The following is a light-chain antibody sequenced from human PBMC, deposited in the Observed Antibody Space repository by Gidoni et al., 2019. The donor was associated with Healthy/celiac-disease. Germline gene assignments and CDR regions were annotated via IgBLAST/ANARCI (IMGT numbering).Light chain of an antibody. V-gene: IGKV3-11*01. Sequence: EIVLTQSPATLSLSPGERATLSCRASQSVSSYLAWYQQQPGQAPRLLIYDASHRATGIPARFSGSGSGTDFTLTISSLEPEDFAVYYCQQRSNWPLTFGGGTKVEIK. J-gene: IGKJ4*01. CDR3: QQRSNWPLT. CDR1: QSVSSY. CDR2: DAS.